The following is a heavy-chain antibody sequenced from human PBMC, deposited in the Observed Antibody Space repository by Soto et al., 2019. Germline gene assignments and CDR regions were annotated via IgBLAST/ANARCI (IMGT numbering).Heavy chain of an antibody. CDR2: IIPIFGTA. CDR3: ASTGITIFGVVGRYGMDV. Sequence: ASVKVSCKASGGTFSSYAISWVRQAPGQGLEWMGGIIPIFGTANYAQKFQGRVTITPDASTSTAYMELSSLRSEHTAVYYCASTGITIFGVVGRYGMDVWGQGTTDTVSS. J-gene: IGHJ6*02. D-gene: IGHD3-3*01. CDR1: GGTFSSYA. V-gene: IGHV1-69*13.